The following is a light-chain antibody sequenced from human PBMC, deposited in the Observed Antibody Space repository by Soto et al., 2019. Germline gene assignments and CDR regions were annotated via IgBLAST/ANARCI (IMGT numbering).Light chain of an antibody. J-gene: IGKJ2*01. V-gene: IGKV1-5*01. CDR3: QHYNGYPYT. CDR2: DAS. Sequence: DIQMTQSPSTLSGSVGDRVTITCRASQTISSWLAWYQQKPGKAPKLLIYDASRLETGVPSRFSGSGSGTEFTLTISSLQADDFATYFCQHYNGYPYTFGPGTKLEIK. CDR1: QTISSW.